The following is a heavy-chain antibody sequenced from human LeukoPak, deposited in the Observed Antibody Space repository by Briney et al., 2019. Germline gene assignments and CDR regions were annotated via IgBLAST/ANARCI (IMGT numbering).Heavy chain of an antibody. CDR2: IYHSGST. Sequence: SETLSLTCTVSGGSISSGGYYWSWIRQPPGKGLEWIGYIYHSGSTYYNPSLKSRVTISVDRSKNQFSLKLSSVTAADTAVYYCARASVSTGITYYFDYWGQGTLVTVSS. J-gene: IGHJ4*02. CDR1: GGSISSGGYY. V-gene: IGHV4-30-2*01. CDR3: ARASVSTGITYYFDY. D-gene: IGHD1-7*01.